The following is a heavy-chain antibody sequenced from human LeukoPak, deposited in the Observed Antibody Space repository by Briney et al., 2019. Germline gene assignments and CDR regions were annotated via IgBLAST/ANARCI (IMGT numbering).Heavy chain of an antibody. D-gene: IGHD5-12*01. J-gene: IGHJ4*02. CDR2: IYPGDSDT. Sequence: GESLKISCKGSGYSFTSYWIGWVRQMPGKGLEWMGIIYPGDSDTRYSPSFQGQVTISADKSISTAYLQWSSLKASDTALYYFAGLPRYSGYDFPESDYWGQGTLVTVSS. CDR1: GYSFTSYW. CDR3: AGLPRYSGYDFPESDY. V-gene: IGHV5-51*01.